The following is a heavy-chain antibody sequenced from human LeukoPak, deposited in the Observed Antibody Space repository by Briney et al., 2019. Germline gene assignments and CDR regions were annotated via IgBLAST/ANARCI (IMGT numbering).Heavy chain of an antibody. D-gene: IGHD3-22*01. CDR2: ISGSSSTI. CDR1: GFTFSSYS. J-gene: IGHJ4*02. V-gene: IGHV3-48*01. CDR3: ARGSTYYDSSGQVPFDY. Sequence: GGSLRLSCAASGFTFSSYSMNWVRQAPGKGLEWGSYISGSSSTIYYTDSVKGRFTISRDNGKNTLYLQMNSLRAEDTAVYYCARGSTYYDSSGQVPFDYWGQGTLVTVSS.